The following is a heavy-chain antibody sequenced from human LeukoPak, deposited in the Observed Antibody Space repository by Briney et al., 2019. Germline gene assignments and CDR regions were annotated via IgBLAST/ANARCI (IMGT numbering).Heavy chain of an antibody. V-gene: IGHV3-30*02. CDR3: AKDDKKGYDSSGYYAAPDY. D-gene: IGHD3-22*01. CDR2: IRYDGSNK. Sequence: GGSLRLSCAASGFTFSSYGMHWVRQAPGKGLEWVAFIRYDGSNKYYADSVKGRFTISRDNSKNTLYLQMNSLRAEDAAVYYCAKDDKKGYDSSGYYAAPDYWGQGTLVTVSS. CDR1: GFTFSSYG. J-gene: IGHJ4*02.